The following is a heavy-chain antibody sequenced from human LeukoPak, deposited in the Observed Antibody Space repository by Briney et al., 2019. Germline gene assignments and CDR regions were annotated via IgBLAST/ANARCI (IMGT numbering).Heavy chain of an antibody. CDR1: GFTFSSYS. CDR3: AKDWRYYAVGTIFQPWFDY. CDR2: ISYDGSNK. V-gene: IGHV3-30*18. Sequence: GGSLRLSCAASGFTFSSYSMNWVRQAPGKGLEWVAVISYDGSNKYYADSVKGRFTISRDNSKNTLYLQMNSLRAEDTAVYYCAKDWRYYAVGTIFQPWFDYWGQGTLVTVSS. J-gene: IGHJ4*02. D-gene: IGHD3-3*01.